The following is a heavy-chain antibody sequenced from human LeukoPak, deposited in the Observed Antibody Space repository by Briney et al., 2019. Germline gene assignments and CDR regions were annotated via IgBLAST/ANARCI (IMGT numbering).Heavy chain of an antibody. V-gene: IGHV4-4*07. CDR1: GGSISSYY. D-gene: IGHD3-3*01. CDR2: IYTSGST. CDR3: ARDDDYDFWSGYYSTGYFDY. Sequence: RSSETLSLTCTVSGGSISSYYWSWIRQPAGKGLEWIGRIYTSGSTNYNPSLKSRVTMSVDTSKNQFSLKLSSVTAADTAVYYCARDDDYDFWSGYYSTGYFDYWGQGTLVTVSS. J-gene: IGHJ4*02.